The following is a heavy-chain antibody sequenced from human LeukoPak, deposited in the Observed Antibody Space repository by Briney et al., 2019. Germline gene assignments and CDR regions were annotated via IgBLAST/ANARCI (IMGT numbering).Heavy chain of an antibody. CDR3: ARGAVTNDFQH. V-gene: IGHV4-4*07. D-gene: IGHD2-8*01. CDR1: GGSISGYF. J-gene: IGHJ1*01. CDR2: IHGSGST. Sequence: SETLSLTCTVSGGSISGYFWSWVRQPAGEGLEWIGRIHGSGSTNFNPSLNSRVTLSLDMSKNQIYLKLSSVTAAGTAVYYCARGAVTNDFQHWGQGTLVTVSS.